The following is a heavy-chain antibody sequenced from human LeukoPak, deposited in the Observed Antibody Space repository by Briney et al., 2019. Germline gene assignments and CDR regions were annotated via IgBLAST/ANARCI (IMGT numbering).Heavy chain of an antibody. V-gene: IGHV1-69*13. CDR2: IIPIFGTA. CDR3: ARGSGYYYDSSGYLGDYYYYMDV. D-gene: IGHD3-22*01. CDR1: GGTFSSYA. J-gene: IGHJ6*03. Sequence: SVKVSCKASGGTFSSYAISWVRQAPGQGLEWMGGIIPIFGTANYAQKFQGRVTITADESTSTAYMELSSLRSEDTAVYYCARGSGYYYDSSGYLGDYYYYMDVWGKGTTVTVSS.